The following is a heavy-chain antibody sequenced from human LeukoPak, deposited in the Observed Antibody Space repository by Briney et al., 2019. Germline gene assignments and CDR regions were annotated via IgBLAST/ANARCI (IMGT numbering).Heavy chain of an antibody. V-gene: IGHV3-11*01. CDR2: ISSSGSTI. J-gene: IGHJ4*02. Sequence: GGSLRLSCAASGFTFSDYYMSWLRQAPGKGLEWVSYISSSGSTIYYADSVKGRFTISRDNAKNSLYLQINSLRAEDTAVYYCARVSRTDSSGWFYYFDYWGQGTLVTVSS. D-gene: IGHD6-19*01. CDR3: ARVSRTDSSGWFYYFDY. CDR1: GFTFSDYY.